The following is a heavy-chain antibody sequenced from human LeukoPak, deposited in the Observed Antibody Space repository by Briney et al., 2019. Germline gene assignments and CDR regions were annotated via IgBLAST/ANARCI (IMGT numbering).Heavy chain of an antibody. Sequence: GGSLRLSCVASGFTFSNLAMGWVRQAPGKGLEWVSVISDSGGTTYYADSVKGRFTISRHNSDNTLYLEMSSLRPDDTAVYYCARVGVGTVAGNYFDDWGHGTLVTVSS. D-gene: IGHD6-19*01. J-gene: IGHJ4*01. V-gene: IGHV3-23*01. CDR3: ARVGVGTVAGNYFDD. CDR1: GFTFSNLA. CDR2: ISDSGGTT.